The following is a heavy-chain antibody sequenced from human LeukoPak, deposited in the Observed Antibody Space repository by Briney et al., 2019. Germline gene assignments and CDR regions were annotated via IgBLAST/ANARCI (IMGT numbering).Heavy chain of an antibody. V-gene: IGHV4-59*08. CDR3: ARMSHSGSYFDY. CDR2: IYYSGST. D-gene: IGHD3-10*01. Sequence: PSETLSLTCTVSGGSISSDYWSWIRQPPGKGLEWIGYIYYSGSTNYNPSLKSRVTMSLGTSKNQISLKLSSVTAADTAVYYCARMSHSGSYFDYWGQGTLATVSS. CDR1: GGSISSDY. J-gene: IGHJ4*02.